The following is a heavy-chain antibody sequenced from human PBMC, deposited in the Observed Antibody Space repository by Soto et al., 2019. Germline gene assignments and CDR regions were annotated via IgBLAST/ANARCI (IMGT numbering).Heavy chain of an antibody. D-gene: IGHD3-16*01. J-gene: IGHJ6*02. V-gene: IGHV3-33*01. CDR3: ARGGSRAIGYTHYHGLDV. CDR2: IWDDGGKQ. Sequence: GGSLRLSCATPGFTFRSFGMHWVRQAPGKGLEWVAVIWDDGGKQYYGDSVKGRFTISRDNSNSMLHLQMHSLRAEDTAIYFCARGGSRAIGYTHYHGLDVWGQGTTVTVSS. CDR1: GFTFRSFG.